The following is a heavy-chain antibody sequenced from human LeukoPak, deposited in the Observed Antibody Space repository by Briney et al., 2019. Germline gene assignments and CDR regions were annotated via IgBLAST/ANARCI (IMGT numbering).Heavy chain of an antibody. CDR3: GSLMIEHPKLDY. Sequence: GGSLRLSCAVSGFSFSSYWMSWVRQAPGKGLEWVANIKQDGSEKYYVDSVKGRFTISRDNANNSLNLQMNSLRAEDTAVYCGGSLMIEHPKLDYWGQGTLVTVSS. CDR2: IKQDGSEK. CDR1: GFSFSSYW. V-gene: IGHV3-7*01. D-gene: IGHD3-22*01. J-gene: IGHJ4*02.